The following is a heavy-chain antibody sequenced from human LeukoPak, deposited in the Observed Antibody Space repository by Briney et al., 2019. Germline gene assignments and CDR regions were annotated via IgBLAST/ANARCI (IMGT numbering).Heavy chain of an antibody. Sequence: ASVKVSCKASGYTFTSYGISWVRQAPGQGLEWMGWISAYNDNTNYAQKLQGRVTITRNTSISTAYMELSSLRSEDTAVYYCARFPRVYDFWSGYQYYFDYWGQGTLVTVSS. J-gene: IGHJ4*02. V-gene: IGHV1-18*01. CDR3: ARFPRVYDFWSGYQYYFDY. D-gene: IGHD3-3*01. CDR2: ISAYNDNT. CDR1: GYTFTSYG.